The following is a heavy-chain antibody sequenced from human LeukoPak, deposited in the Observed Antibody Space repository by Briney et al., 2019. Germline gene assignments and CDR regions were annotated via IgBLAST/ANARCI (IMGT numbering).Heavy chain of an antibody. Sequence: ASVKVSCKASGYTFTNYDINWVRQATGQGLEWMGWMNPNSGNTGYAQKFQGRVTMTRNTSISTAYMELNSLTSEDTAVYYCESDTSHTGGYYYREDAFDVWGQGTMVTVSS. V-gene: IGHV1-8*01. D-gene: IGHD3-22*01. J-gene: IGHJ3*01. CDR2: MNPNSGNT. CDR1: GYTFTNYD. CDR3: ESDTSHTGGYYYREDAFDV.